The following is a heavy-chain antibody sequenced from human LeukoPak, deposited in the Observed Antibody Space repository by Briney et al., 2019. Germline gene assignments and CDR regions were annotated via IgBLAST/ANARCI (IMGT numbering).Heavy chain of an antibody. Sequence: SETLSLTCTVSGGSISSSSYYWGWIRQPPGKGLEWIGSIYDSGSTYYNPSLKSRVTISVDTSKNQFSLKLSSVTAADTAVYYCARHPNYDFWSLEYYYGMDVWGQGTTVTVSS. CDR1: GGSISSSSYY. D-gene: IGHD3-3*01. CDR3: ARHPNYDFWSLEYYYGMDV. J-gene: IGHJ6*02. CDR2: IYDSGST. V-gene: IGHV4-39*01.